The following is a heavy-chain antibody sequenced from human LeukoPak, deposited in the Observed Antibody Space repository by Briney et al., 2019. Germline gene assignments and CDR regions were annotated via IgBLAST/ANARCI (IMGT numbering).Heavy chain of an antibody. Sequence: PGGSLRLSCAAAGFTFSSYSMHWVRQAPGKGLEWVAVISYDGNKKYYADSVKGRFTISRDKSKNTLYLQMNSLRAEDTAVYYCARDRVLRYFDTCEYYYYYGMDVWGQGATVTVSS. CDR3: ARDRVLRYFDTCEYYYYYGMDV. V-gene: IGHV3-30-3*01. D-gene: IGHD3-9*01. CDR1: GFTFSSYS. J-gene: IGHJ6*02. CDR2: ISYDGNKK.